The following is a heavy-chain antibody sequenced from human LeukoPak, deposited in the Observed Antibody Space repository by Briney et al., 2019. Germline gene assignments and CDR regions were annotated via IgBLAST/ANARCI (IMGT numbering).Heavy chain of an antibody. J-gene: IGHJ4*02. CDR1: GFSLSNARMG. CDR2: IFSNDEK. Sequence: SGPVLVKPTETLTLTCTVSGFSLSNARMGVSWIRQPPGKALEWLAHIFSNDEKSYSTPLKSRLTISKDTSKSQVVLTMTNMDPVDTATYYCARALTTVANDYWGQGTLVTVSS. V-gene: IGHV2-26*01. D-gene: IGHD4-23*01. CDR3: ARALTTVANDY.